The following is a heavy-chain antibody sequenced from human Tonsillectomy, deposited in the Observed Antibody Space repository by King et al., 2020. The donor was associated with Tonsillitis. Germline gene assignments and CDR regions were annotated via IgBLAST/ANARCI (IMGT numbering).Heavy chain of an antibody. CDR3: ARGGWFDP. CDR1: GFTFSSYT. CDR2: IDTRSNTI. V-gene: IGHV3-48*01. J-gene: IGHJ5*02. Sequence: VQLVESGGGLVQPGGSLRLSCAASGFTFSSYTMNWVRQAPGKGLEWGSYIDTRSNTIYYADSVKGRFTISRDNAKNSMYLQMNSLRAQDTAVYYCARGGWFDPWGQGTLVTVSS.